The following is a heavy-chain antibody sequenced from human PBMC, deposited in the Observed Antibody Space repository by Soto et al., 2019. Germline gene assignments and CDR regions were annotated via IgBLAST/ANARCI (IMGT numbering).Heavy chain of an antibody. V-gene: IGHV3-30-3*01. D-gene: IGHD3-16*02. J-gene: IGHJ6*02. Sequence: QVQLVESGGGVVQPGRSLRLSCAASGFTFSSYAMHWVRQAPGKGLEWVAVISYDGSNKYYADSVKGRFTISRDNSKHTLYLQMNSLRAEDTAVYYCAREGYYDYVWGSDRYAGMDVWGQGTTVTVSS. CDR2: ISYDGSNK. CDR1: GFTFSSYA. CDR3: AREGYYDYVWGSDRYAGMDV.